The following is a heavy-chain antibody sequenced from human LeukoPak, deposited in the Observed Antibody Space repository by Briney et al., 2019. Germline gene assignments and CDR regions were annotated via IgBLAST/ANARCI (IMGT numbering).Heavy chain of an antibody. CDR3: ARDGPYGSGSYYAFDI. CDR2: INPNSGGT. CDR1: GYTFTGYY. V-gene: IGHV1-2*02. J-gene: IGHJ3*02. D-gene: IGHD3-10*01. Sequence: ASVKVSCKASGYTFTGYYMHWVRQAPGQGLEWMGWINPNSGGTNYAQKFQGRVTMTRDTSISTAYMELSSLRSEDTAVYYCARDGPYGSGSYYAFDIWGQGTMVTVSS.